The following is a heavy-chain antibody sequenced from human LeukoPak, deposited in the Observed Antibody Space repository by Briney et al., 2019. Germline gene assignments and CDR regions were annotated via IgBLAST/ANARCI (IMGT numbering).Heavy chain of an antibody. CDR1: GFTFSSYT. CDR2: ITTGDGNT. V-gene: IGHV3-23*01. D-gene: IGHD3-22*01. Sequence: GGSLRLSCTASGFTFSSYTMTWVRQAPGKGLKWVSTITTGDGNTYYADSVKGRITISRDDSKNTLYLQMNSLRAEDTAVYYCARGVDYYDSSGTIDYRGQGTLVTVSS. CDR3: ARGVDYYDSSGTIDY. J-gene: IGHJ4*02.